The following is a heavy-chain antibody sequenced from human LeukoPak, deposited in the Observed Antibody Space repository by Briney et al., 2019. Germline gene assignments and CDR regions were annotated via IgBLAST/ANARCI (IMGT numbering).Heavy chain of an antibody. CDR3: ARDFQPRYCSSSSCSPA. V-gene: IGHV3-53*01. Sequence: GGSLRLSCAASGFTVSSNYMSWVRQAPGKGLEWVSVIYSGGSTYYADSVKGRFTISRDNSKNTLYLQMNSLRAEDTAVYYCARDFQPRYCSSSSCSPAWGQGTTVTVSS. J-gene: IGHJ6*02. CDR2: IYSGGST. D-gene: IGHD2-2*01. CDR1: GFTVSSNY.